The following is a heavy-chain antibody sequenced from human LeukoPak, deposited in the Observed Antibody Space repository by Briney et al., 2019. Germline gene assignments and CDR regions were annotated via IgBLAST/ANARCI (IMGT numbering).Heavy chain of an antibody. Sequence: SETLSLTCTVSGGSISTYYWSWIRQPPGKGLEWIGYITYSGSTNYNPSLKSRLTISIDTSKNQFSLDLKSVTAADTAVYFCARDSILFDPWGQGTLVIVSS. CDR1: GGSISTYY. CDR2: ITYSGST. D-gene: IGHD3-9*01. CDR3: ARDSILFDP. V-gene: IGHV4-59*01. J-gene: IGHJ5*02.